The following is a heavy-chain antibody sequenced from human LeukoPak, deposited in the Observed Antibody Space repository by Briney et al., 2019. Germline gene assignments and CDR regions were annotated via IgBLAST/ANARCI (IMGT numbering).Heavy chain of an antibody. CDR3: ARGRKDYYYMDV. Sequence: GGSLRLSCAASGFTFSSYDMHWVRQATGKGLEWVSAIGTAGDTYYPGSVKGRFTISRDNAKNSLYLQMNSLRAEDTAVYYCARGRKDYYYMDVWGKGTTVTVSS. J-gene: IGHJ6*03. V-gene: IGHV3-13*01. CDR2: IGTAGDT. CDR1: GFTFSSYD.